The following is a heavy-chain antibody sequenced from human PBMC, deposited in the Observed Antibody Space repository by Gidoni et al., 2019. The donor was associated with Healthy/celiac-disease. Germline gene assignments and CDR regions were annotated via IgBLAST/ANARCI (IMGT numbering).Heavy chain of an antibody. CDR1: GGSISSYY. CDR3: ARDTTGAGFVVY. CDR2: IYYSGST. D-gene: IGHD1-1*01. Sequence: QVQLQESGPGLVKPSETLSLTCTVSGGSISSYYWSWIRQPPGKGLEWIGYIYYSGSTNYNPSLKSRVTISVDTSKNQFSLKLSSVTAADTAVYYCARDTTGAGFVVYWGQGTLVTVSS. V-gene: IGHV4-59*01. J-gene: IGHJ4*02.